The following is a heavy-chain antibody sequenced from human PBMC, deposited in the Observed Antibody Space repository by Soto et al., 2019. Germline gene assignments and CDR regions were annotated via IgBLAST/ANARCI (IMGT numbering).Heavy chain of an antibody. Sequence: SETLSLTCTVSGGSISSGDYYWSWIRQPPGKGLEWIWYIYYSGSTYYNPSLKSRVTISVDTSKNQFSLKLSSVTAADTAVYYCARGTTVTTGYNYWGQGTLVTVSS. V-gene: IGHV4-30-4*01. CDR3: ARGTTVTTGYNY. J-gene: IGHJ4*02. CDR1: GGSISSGDYY. D-gene: IGHD4-17*01. CDR2: IYYSGST.